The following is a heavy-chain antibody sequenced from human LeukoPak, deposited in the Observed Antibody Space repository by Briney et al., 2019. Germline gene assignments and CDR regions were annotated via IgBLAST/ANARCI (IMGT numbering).Heavy chain of an antibody. D-gene: IGHD2-2*01. CDR2: INPNSGGT. Sequence: SVTVSCMASGYTFTSYGISWVRQAPGQGLEWVGWINPNSGGTNYAQKFQGTVTMTRDMSISTDYMELSRLRSDDTAVYYCARVDIVVVPAANPLFDYWGQGTLVTVSS. J-gene: IGHJ4*02. CDR3: ARVDIVVVPAANPLFDY. V-gene: IGHV1-2*02. CDR1: GYTFTSYG.